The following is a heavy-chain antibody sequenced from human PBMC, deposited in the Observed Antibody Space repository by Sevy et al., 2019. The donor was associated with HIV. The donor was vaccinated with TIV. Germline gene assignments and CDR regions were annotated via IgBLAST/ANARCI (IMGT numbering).Heavy chain of an antibody. CDR3: AKGSVAARVGNYFDL. CDR2: ISGSGGLT. V-gene: IGHV3-23*01. J-gene: IGHJ4*02. Sequence: GGPLRLSCAASGFTFISYAMSWVRQAPGKGLEWVSGISGSGGLTYYADSVKGRFSISRDNSKNTLYLQMNSLRADDTAVYYCAKGSVAARVGNYFDLWGQGALVTVSS. D-gene: IGHD6-19*01. CDR1: GFTFISYA.